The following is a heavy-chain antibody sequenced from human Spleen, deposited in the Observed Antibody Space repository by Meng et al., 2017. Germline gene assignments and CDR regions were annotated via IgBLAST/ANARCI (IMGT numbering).Heavy chain of an antibody. J-gene: IGHJ4*02. CDR2: IGVSGATT. CDR1: GFTVSSNY. V-gene: IGHV3-23*01. Sequence: GGSLRLSCAASGFTVSSNYMSWVRQAPGKGLEWVSSIGVSGATTNYADSVKGRFTISRDNSRNTLHLQMNSLRAEDTAVYYCAKIRAFDYWGQGTLVTVSS. CDR3: AKIRAFDY.